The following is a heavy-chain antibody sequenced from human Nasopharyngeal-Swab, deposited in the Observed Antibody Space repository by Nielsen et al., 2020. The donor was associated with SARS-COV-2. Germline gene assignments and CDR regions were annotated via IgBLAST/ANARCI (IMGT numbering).Heavy chain of an antibody. CDR2: MNPNSGNT. Sequence: ASVKVSCKASGYTFTSYDISWVRQATGQGLEWMGWMNPNSGNTGYAQKFQGRVTMTEDTSTDTAYMELSSLRSEDTAVYYCATEAGFDYWGQGTLVTVSS. CDR1: GYTFTSYD. CDR3: ATEAGFDY. D-gene: IGHD6-25*01. V-gene: IGHV1-8*01. J-gene: IGHJ4*02.